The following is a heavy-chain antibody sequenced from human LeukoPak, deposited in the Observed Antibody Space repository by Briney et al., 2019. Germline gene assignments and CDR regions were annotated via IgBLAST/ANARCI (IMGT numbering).Heavy chain of an antibody. V-gene: IGHV3-48*04. CDR1: GFTFSSYT. D-gene: IGHD3-22*01. Sequence: PGGSLRLSCAASGFTFSSYTMNWVRQAPGKGLEWLSYISGGSRTIYYADSVKGRFTVSRDNAKNSLYLQMNSLRAEDTAVYYCASEYYYDSSGYYYVSSYFDYWGQGTLVTVSS. J-gene: IGHJ4*02. CDR2: ISGGSRTI. CDR3: ASEYYYDSSGYYYVSSYFDY.